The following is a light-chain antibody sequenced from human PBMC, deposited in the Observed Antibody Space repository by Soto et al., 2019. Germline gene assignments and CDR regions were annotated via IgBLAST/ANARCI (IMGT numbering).Light chain of an antibody. CDR1: HSVRSSY. Sequence: EIVLTQSPGTLSLSPGERATLSCRASHSVRSSYLAWYQQKPGQAPRLLIYGASSRATGLPDRFSGGGSGTDLTLTISRLEDEDFAVYYCHQYGTSPPWTFGQGTKVEIK. V-gene: IGKV3-20*01. CDR3: HQYGTSPPWT. CDR2: GAS. J-gene: IGKJ1*01.